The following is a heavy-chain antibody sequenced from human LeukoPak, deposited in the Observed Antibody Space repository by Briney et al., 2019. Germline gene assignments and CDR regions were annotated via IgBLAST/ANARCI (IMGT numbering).Heavy chain of an antibody. CDR1: GFTFSSYA. J-gene: IGHJ4*02. CDR2: ISGSGGST. CDR3: AKDYDSSGYYDY. D-gene: IGHD3-22*01. V-gene: IGHV3-23*01. Sequence: PGGSLRLSCAASGFTFSSYAMSWVRQAPGKGPEWVSAISGSGGSTYYADSVKGRFTISRDNSKNTLYLQMNSLRAEDTAVYYCAKDYDSSGYYDYWGQGTLVTVSS.